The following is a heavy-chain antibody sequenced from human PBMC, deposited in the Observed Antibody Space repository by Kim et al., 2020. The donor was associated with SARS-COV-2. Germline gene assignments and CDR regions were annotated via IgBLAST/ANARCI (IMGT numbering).Heavy chain of an antibody. CDR2: IYYTGTT. CDR3: GRRRYVDYAFDM. CDR1: GGSISSYY. Sequence: SETLSLTCTVSGGSISSYYWTWIRQPPGKGLQWIGNIYYTGTTDYNPSLQSRVSMSIDRSDDRFSLSLTSLTAADTALYFCGRRRYVDYAFDMWG. D-gene: IGHD4-17*01. V-gene: IGHV4-59*08. J-gene: IGHJ3*02.